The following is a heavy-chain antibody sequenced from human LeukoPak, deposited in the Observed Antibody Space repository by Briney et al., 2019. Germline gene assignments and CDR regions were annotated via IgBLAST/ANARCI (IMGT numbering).Heavy chain of an antibody. CDR1: GFTFSSYH. CDR3: ARDGTTVITNYYYGMDV. V-gene: IGHV3-48*03. Sequence: PGGCLRLSRAASGFTFSSYHMNWVRQAPGKGLEWVSYIHSSGSTIYYADSVKGRFTISRDNAKNSLYLQMNSLRAEDTAVYHCARDGTTVITNYYYGMDVWGQGTTVTVSS. D-gene: IGHD4-17*01. J-gene: IGHJ6*02. CDR2: IHSSGSTI.